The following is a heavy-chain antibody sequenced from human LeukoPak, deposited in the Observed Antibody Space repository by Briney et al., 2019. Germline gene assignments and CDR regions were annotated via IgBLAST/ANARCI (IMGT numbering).Heavy chain of an antibody. Sequence: SETLSLTCAVYGGSFSGYYWSWIRQPPGKGLEWIGEIIHSGSTNYNPSLKSRVTISVDTSKNQFSLKLSSVTAADTAVYYCARVVPAAMGHYYYYYGMDVWGQGTTVTVSS. D-gene: IGHD2-2*01. J-gene: IGHJ6*02. CDR2: IIHSGST. V-gene: IGHV4-34*12. CDR1: GGSFSGYY. CDR3: ARVVPAAMGHYYYYYGMDV.